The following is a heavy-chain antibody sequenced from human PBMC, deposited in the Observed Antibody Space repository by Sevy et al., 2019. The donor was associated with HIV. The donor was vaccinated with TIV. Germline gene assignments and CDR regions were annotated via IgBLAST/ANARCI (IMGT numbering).Heavy chain of an antibody. CDR3: ARERQLVLDY. CDR2: IYYSGST. Sequence: SETLSLTCTVSGGSISSYYWSWIRQPPGKGLEWIGYIYYSGSTNYNPSLKSRVTISVETSKNQFSLRLSSVTAADTAVYYCARERQLVLDYWGQGTLVTVSS. CDR1: GGSISSYY. V-gene: IGHV4-59*01. J-gene: IGHJ4*02. D-gene: IGHD6-13*01.